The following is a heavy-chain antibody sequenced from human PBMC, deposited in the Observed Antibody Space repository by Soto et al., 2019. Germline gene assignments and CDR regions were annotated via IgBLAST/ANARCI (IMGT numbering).Heavy chain of an antibody. D-gene: IGHD6-19*01. J-gene: IGHJ6*02. CDR2: IIPIFGTA. CDR1: GGTFSSYA. V-gene: IGHV1-69*13. Sequence: SVKVSCKASGGTFSSYAISWVRQAPGQGLEWMGGIIPIFGTANYAQKFQGRVTITADESTSTAYMELSSLRSEDTAVYYCARACIEWPPGRIAVAGYYGMDVWGQGTTVTVSS. CDR3: ARACIEWPPGRIAVAGYYGMDV.